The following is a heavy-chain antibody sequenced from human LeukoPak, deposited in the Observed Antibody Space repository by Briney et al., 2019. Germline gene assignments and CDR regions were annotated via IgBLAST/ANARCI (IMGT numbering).Heavy chain of an antibody. CDR3: ARGYFDTSGYSNPFDF. J-gene: IGHJ4*02. V-gene: IGHV4-4*09. CDR2: IHSSGNT. D-gene: IGHD3-22*01. Sequence: PSETLSLTCTVSGDSIGNFYWSWIRQTPGKGLECIGCIHSSGNTYYNPSLKSRVTISIDTSKNQFSLELRSVTAADTAVYFCARGYFDTSGYSNPFDFWGQGTLVTVSS. CDR1: GDSIGNFY.